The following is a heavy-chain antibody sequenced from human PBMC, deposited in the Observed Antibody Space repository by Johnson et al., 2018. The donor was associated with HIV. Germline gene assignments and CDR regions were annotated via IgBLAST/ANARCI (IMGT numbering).Heavy chain of an antibody. Sequence: QVQLVESGGGLVKPGGSLRLSCAASGFTFSDYYMSWIRQAPGKGLEWVSYISSSGSTIYYADSVKGRFTISRDNAENSLYLQMNSLRVVDTAVYYCVRDPGPGSSSHERSWGGFDIWGQGTMVAVSS. J-gene: IGHJ3*02. CDR2: ISSSGSTI. D-gene: IGHD6-6*01. CDR1: GFTFSDYY. CDR3: VRDPGPGSSSHERSWGGFDI. V-gene: IGHV3-11*04.